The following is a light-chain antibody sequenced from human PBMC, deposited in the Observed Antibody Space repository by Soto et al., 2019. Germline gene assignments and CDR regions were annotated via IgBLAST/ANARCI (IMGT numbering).Light chain of an antibody. V-gene: IGLV2-8*01. CDR2: EVT. CDR1: SSDVGGYNY. J-gene: IGLJ3*02. CDR3: SSYAGSNNFGVL. Sequence: QSVLTQPTSASGSPGQSVAISCTGTSSDVGGYNYVSWYQQHPGKAPKLMIYEVTKRPSGVPDRFSGSKSDNTASLTVSGLQAEDEADYYCSSYAGSNNFGVLFGGGTKLTVL.